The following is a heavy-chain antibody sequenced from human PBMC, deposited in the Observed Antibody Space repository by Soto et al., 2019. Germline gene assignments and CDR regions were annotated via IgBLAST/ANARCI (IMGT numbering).Heavy chain of an antibody. CDR1: SGSISSSNW. D-gene: IGHD2-15*01. CDR3: ARASPGYCSGGSCPGDAFEI. V-gene: IGHV4-4*02. Sequence: QVQLQESGPGLVKPSGTLSLTCAVSSGSISSSNWWSWVRQPPGKGLEWIGEIYHSGSTNYNPSLKSRVPISVDKSKNQFSLKLSSVTAADTAVYYCARASPGYCSGGSCPGDAFEIWGQGTMVTVSS. CDR2: IYHSGST. J-gene: IGHJ3*02.